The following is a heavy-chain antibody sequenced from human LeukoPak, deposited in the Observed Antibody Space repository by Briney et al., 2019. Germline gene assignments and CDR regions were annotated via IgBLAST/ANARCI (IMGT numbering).Heavy chain of an antibody. CDR1: GYTSTTYF. D-gene: IGHD5-18*01. Sequence: ASVKVSCKASGYTSTTYFLHWVRQAPGQGLEWMGWVNPNSGGTNYAQKFQGRVTMTRDTSISTAYMELSRLRSDDTAVYYCARETDSYGDYWGQGTLVTVSS. J-gene: IGHJ4*02. CDR3: ARETDSYGDY. V-gene: IGHV1-2*02. CDR2: VNPNSGGT.